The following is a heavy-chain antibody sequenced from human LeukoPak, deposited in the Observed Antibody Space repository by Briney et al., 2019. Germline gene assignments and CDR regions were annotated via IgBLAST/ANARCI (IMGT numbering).Heavy chain of an antibody. CDR3: ARTGVWLGEYDPNGYYYYGMDV. V-gene: IGHV1-18*01. D-gene: IGHD3-10*01. CDR2: ISAYNGNT. Sequence: ASVKVSCKASGYTFTSYGISWVRQAPGQGLEWMGWISAYNGNTNYAQKLQGRVTMTTDTSTSTAYMELRSLRSDDTAVYYCARTGVWLGEYDPNGYYYYGMDVWGQGTTVTVSS. CDR1: GYTFTSYG. J-gene: IGHJ6*02.